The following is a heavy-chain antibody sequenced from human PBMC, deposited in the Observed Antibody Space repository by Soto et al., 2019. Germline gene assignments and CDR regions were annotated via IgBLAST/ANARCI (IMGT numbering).Heavy chain of an antibody. V-gene: IGHV3-33*01. D-gene: IGHD2-2*01. CDR1: GFTFSSYG. J-gene: IGHJ6*02. Sequence: GGSLRLSCAASGFTFSSYGMHWVRQAPGKGLEWVAVIWYDGSNKYYADSVKGRFTISRDNSKNTLYLQMNSLRAEDTAVYYCARDPLDCSSTSCYASPYYYYYGMDVWGQGTTVTVSS. CDR3: ARDPLDCSSTSCYASPYYYYYGMDV. CDR2: IWYDGSNK.